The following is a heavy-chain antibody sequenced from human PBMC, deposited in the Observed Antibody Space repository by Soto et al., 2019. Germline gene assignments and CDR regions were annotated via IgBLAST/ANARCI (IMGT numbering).Heavy chain of an antibody. D-gene: IGHD2-15*01. CDR1: GGSISSCGYY. J-gene: IGHJ4*02. V-gene: IGHV4-31*03. CDR2: IYYSGST. Sequence: SETLSLTCTVSGGSISSCGYYWSWIRQHPGKGLEWIGYIYYSGSTYYNPSLKSRVTISVDTSKNQFSLKLSSVTAADTAVYYCARVAEEGACSGGSCYFDYWGQGTLVTVSS. CDR3: ARVAEEGACSGGSCYFDY.